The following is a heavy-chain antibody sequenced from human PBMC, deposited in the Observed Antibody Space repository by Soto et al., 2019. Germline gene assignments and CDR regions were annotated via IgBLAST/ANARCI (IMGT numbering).Heavy chain of an antibody. CDR2: ISSSGSYI. CDR3: ARDQRDGCSFDY. Sequence: EVQLVESGEGLVKPGGSLRLYCAASGFTFSSYSMNWVRQAPGKGLEWVSSISSSGSYIYYADSVKGRFTISRDNAKNSLYLQMNSLRAEDTAVYYYARDQRDGCSFDYWGQGTLVTVSS. J-gene: IGHJ4*02. D-gene: IGHD6-19*01. CDR1: GFTFSSYS. V-gene: IGHV3-21*01.